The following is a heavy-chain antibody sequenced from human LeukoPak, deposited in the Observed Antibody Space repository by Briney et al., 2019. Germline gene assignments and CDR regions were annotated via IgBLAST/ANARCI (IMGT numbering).Heavy chain of an antibody. Sequence: GGSLRLSCVASGFTFSAYDMNWVRQAPGKGLEWVSRISDDGDRTYYADSVKGRFTISRDNFGNLLYLQMNNLRVEDTAVYYCAKALGDYPGDAFDIWGQGTMVTVSS. CDR1: GFTFSAYD. V-gene: IGHV3-23*01. CDR3: AKALGDYPGDAFDI. J-gene: IGHJ3*02. CDR2: ISDDGDRT. D-gene: IGHD4-17*01.